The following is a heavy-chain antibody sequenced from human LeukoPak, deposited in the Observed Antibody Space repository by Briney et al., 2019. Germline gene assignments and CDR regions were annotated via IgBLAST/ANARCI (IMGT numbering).Heavy chain of an antibody. CDR1: GFTFSSYE. Sequence: GGTLRLSCAASGFTFSSYEMNWVRHAPGEGLEWVSYISSSGSTIYYADSVKGRFTISRDNDKNSLYLPMNSLRAEDTAVYYCAELGITMIGGVWGKGTTVTISS. CDR2: ISSSGSTI. J-gene: IGHJ6*04. CDR3: AELGITMIGGV. V-gene: IGHV3-48*03. D-gene: IGHD3-10*02.